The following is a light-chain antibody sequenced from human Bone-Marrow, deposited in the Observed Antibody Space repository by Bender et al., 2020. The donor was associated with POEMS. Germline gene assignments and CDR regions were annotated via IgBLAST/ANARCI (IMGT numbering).Light chain of an antibody. CDR3: STWDDSLNGVI. CDR2: SDD. CDR1: RSNIGDNV. J-gene: IGLJ2*01. Sequence: QSVLIQPPSVSGAPSQKVTISCSGSRSNIGDNVVNWYQQVPGKAPKLLIYSDDLLASGVSDRFSGSKSGTSASLAISGLQSIDETDYYCSTWDDSLNGVIFGGGTKLIVL. V-gene: IGLV1-36*01.